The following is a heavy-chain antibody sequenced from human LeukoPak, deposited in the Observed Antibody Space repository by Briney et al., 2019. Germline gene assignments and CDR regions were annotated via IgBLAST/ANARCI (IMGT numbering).Heavy chain of an antibody. CDR1: GYTFTNYV. Sequence: ASVKVSCKASGYTFTNYVVHWVRQAPGQRPEWMGWINAGNGDTKYSRNFQGRVTITRDTSASTAYMELSSLTSEDTALYHCARDDCGDTCYPGGYWGQGTLVTVSS. J-gene: IGHJ4*02. V-gene: IGHV1-3*01. CDR2: INAGNGDT. D-gene: IGHD2-21*01. CDR3: ARDDCGDTCYPGGY.